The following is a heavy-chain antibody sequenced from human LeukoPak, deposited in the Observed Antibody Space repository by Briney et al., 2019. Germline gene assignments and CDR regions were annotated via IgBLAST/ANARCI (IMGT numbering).Heavy chain of an antibody. CDR1: GYTFTGYY. V-gene: IGHV1-2*02. CDR2: INPNSGGT. CDR3: ARGLWLRYFDWLLPDY. D-gene: IGHD3-9*01. J-gene: IGHJ4*02. Sequence: ASVKVSCKASGYTFTGYYMHWVRQAPGQGLEWMGWINPNSGGTNYAQKFQGRVTMTRDTSISTAYMELSRLRSDDTAVYYCARGLWLRYFDWLLPDYWGQGTLVTVSS.